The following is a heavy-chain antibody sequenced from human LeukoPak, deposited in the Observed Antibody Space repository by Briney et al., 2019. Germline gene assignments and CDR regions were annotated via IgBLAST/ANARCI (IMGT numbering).Heavy chain of an antibody. CDR1: GFTFSSYS. CDR3: ARGPLYYYGSGSSNYFDY. J-gene: IGHJ4*02. V-gene: IGHV3-21*01. D-gene: IGHD3-10*01. Sequence: GGSLRLSCAASGFTFSSYSMNWVRQAPGKGLEWVSSISSSSSYIYYADSVKGRFTISRDNAKNSLYLQMNSLRAEDTAVYYCARGPLYYYGSGSSNYFDYWGQGTLVTVSS. CDR2: ISSSSSYI.